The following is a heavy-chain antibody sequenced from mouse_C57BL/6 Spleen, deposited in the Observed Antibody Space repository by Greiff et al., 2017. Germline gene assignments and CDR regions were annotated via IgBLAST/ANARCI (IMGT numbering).Heavy chain of an antibody. D-gene: IGHD1-1*01. V-gene: IGHV5-6*01. J-gene: IGHJ4*01. CDR3: ASDYGSSYGYAMDY. CDR2: ISSGGSYT. Sequence: EVQLQESGGDLVKPGGSLKLSCAASGFTFSSYGMSWVRQTPDKRLEWVATISSGGSYTYYPDSVKGRFTISRDTAKNTLYLQMSSLKSEDTAMYYGASDYGSSYGYAMDYWGQGTSVTVAS. CDR1: GFTFSSYG.